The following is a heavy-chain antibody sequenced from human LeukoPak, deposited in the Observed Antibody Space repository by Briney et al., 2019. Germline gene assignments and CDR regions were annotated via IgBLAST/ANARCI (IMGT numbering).Heavy chain of an antibody. CDR2: IYYIGST. V-gene: IGHV4-4*02. CDR1: GGSISSGGY. CDR3: ARHGSYSLAF. J-gene: IGHJ4*02. Sequence: SETLSLTCAVSGGSISSGGYWSWLRQPPGKGLEWIGQIYYIGSTNYNPSLESRVVMSLDKSTNQLSLRFNSVTAADTAVYYCARHGSYSLAFWGQGALVTVSS. D-gene: IGHD1-26*01.